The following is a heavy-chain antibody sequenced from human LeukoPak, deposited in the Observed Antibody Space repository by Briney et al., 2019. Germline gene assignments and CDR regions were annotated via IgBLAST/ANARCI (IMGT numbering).Heavy chain of an antibody. CDR2: IYHSGST. CDR3: ASVGYSGYDFSFDY. V-gene: IGHV4-38-2*02. D-gene: IGHD5-12*01. Sequence: SETLSLTCTVSGYSISSGCYWGWIWQPPGKGLEWIGSIYHSGSTYYNPSLKSRVTISVDTSKNQFSLKLSSVTAADTAVYYCASVGYSGYDFSFDYWGQGTLVTVSS. CDR1: GYSISSGCY. J-gene: IGHJ4*02.